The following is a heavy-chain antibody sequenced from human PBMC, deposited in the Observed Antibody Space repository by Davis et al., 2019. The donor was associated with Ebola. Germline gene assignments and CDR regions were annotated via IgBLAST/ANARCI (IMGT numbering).Heavy chain of an antibody. D-gene: IGHD3-22*01. CDR1: GYTFTSYG. CDR2: FDPGEGET. J-gene: IGHJ4*02. CDR3: AREDSGYSGFDF. V-gene: IGHV1-24*01. Sequence: ASVKVSCKASGYTFTSYGISWARQAPGQGLEWMGGFDPGEGETDYAQKFQGRVSMTEDTSTDTAYMELSSLTSEDTAVYYCAREDSGYSGFDFWGQGTLVTVSS.